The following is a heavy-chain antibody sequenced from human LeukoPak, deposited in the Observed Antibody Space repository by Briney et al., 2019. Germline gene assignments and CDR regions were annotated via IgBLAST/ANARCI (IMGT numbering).Heavy chain of an antibody. V-gene: IGHV4-59*08. CDR2: IYYSGST. CDR3: ARGTKDFDY. Sequence: SETLSLTCTVSGGSISSYYWSWIRQPPGKGPEWIGYIYYSGSTNYNPSLKSRVTISVDTSKNQFSLKLSSVTAADTAVYYCARGTKDFDYWGQGTLVTVSS. CDR1: GGSISSYY. J-gene: IGHJ4*02.